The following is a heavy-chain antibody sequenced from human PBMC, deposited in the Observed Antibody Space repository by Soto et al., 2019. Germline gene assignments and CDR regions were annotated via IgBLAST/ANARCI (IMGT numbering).Heavy chain of an antibody. V-gene: IGHV3-74*01. CDR2: INSDGTTT. CDR1: GFTFSNYW. CDR3: ARVAVGAYYFHY. D-gene: IGHD1-26*01. J-gene: IGHJ4*02. Sequence: EVQLVESGGGLVQPGGSLRLSCSASGFTFSNYWMHWVRQASGKGLVWVSRINSDGTTTSYADSVRGRFTISRDNDRDTVYLQMNSLGAEDTAVYYCARVAVGAYYFHYWGQGTLVTVSS.